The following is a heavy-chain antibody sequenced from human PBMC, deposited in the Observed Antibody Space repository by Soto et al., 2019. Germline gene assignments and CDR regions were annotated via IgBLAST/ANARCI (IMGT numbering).Heavy chain of an antibody. V-gene: IGHV3-30-3*01. CDR1: GFTFSSYA. Sequence: QVQLVESGGGVVQPGRSLRLSCAASGFTFSSYAMHWVRQAPGKGLEWVAFISYDGSNKYYADSVKGRFTISRDTSKNTRYLQMNSLRAEDTAVYDCARDDRWFFDYWGQGTLVTVSS. D-gene: IGHD2-15*01. CDR2: ISYDGSNK. J-gene: IGHJ4*02. CDR3: ARDDRWFFDY.